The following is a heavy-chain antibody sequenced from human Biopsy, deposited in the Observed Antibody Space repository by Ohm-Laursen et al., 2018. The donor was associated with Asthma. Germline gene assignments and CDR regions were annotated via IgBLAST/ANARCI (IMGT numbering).Heavy chain of an antibody. V-gene: IGHV4-39*01. CDR1: GGSMTPTSHY. J-gene: IGHJ6*02. Sequence: SETLFLTCSVSGGSMTPTSHYWDWIRQAPGKGLEWIGYISYGGKTSYNPSLKNRVTISRDTSKNQFSLRLTSVTAADTAVYFCARRITIFGVVQKDHGMDVWGQGTAVTVSS. D-gene: IGHD3-3*01. CDR2: ISYGGKT. CDR3: ARRITIFGVVQKDHGMDV.